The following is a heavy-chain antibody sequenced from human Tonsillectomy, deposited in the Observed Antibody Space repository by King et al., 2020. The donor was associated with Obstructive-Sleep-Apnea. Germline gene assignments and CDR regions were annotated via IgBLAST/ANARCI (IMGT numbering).Heavy chain of an antibody. CDR3: TKHLRGGTTTRGEFDY. CDR1: GFSFGDYA. J-gene: IGHJ4*02. V-gene: IGHV3-9*01. D-gene: IGHD4-17*01. Sequence: VQLVESGGGLVQPGRSLRLSCAASGFSFGDYAIDWVRQAPGRGLEWVAGISWNSNSIDYGDSVRGRFTISRDNARNSLYLQMNSLRAEDTAIYYCTKHLRGGTTTRGEFDYWGQGTLVTVSS. CDR2: ISWNSNSI.